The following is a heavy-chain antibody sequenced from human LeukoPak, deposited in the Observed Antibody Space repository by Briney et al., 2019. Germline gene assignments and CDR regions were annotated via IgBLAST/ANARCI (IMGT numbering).Heavy chain of an antibody. D-gene: IGHD1-26*01. J-gene: IGHJ4*02. CDR1: GFTFSSYS. V-gene: IGHV3-23*01. CDR2: ISGSGGST. Sequence: GSLRLSCAASGFTFSSYSMNWVRQAPGKGLEWVSAISGSGGSTYYADSVKGRFTISRDNSKNTLYLQMNSLRAEDTAVYYCAKDFSLLFDYWGQGTLVTVSS. CDR3: AKDFSLLFDY.